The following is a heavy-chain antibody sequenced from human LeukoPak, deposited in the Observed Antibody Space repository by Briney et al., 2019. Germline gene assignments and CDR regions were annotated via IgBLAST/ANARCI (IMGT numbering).Heavy chain of an antibody. J-gene: IGHJ4*02. CDR1: GGSISSSSYY. D-gene: IGHD3-3*01. CDR3: AGTIFGVVRY. Sequence: SETLPLTCTVSGGSISSSSYYWGWIRQPPGKGLEWIGSIYYSGSTYYNPSLKSRVTISVDTSKNQFSLKLSSVTAADTAVYYCAGTIFGVVRYWGQGTLVTVSS. V-gene: IGHV4-39*01. CDR2: IYYSGST.